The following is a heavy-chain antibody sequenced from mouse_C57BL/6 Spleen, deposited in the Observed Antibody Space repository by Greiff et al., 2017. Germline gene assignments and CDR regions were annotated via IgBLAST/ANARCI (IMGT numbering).Heavy chain of an antibody. D-gene: IGHD2-3*01. CDR3: VREGGDGSLAWFAY. CDR1: GFTFNTYA. V-gene: IGHV10-3*01. CDR2: IRSKSSNDAT. Sequence: EVKLMESGGGLVQPKGSLKLSCAASGFTFNTYAMHWVRQAPGKGLEWVARIRSKSSNDATYYADSVKDRFTISRDDSQSMLYLQMNNLKTEDTAIYYCVREGGDGSLAWFAYWGQGTLVTVSA. J-gene: IGHJ3*01.